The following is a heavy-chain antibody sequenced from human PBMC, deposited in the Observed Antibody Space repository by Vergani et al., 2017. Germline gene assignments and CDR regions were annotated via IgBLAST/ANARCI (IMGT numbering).Heavy chain of an antibody. CDR1: GGSISSYY. CDR2: IYYSGST. D-gene: IGHD4-17*01. J-gene: IGHJ4*02. Sequence: QVQLQESGPGLVKPSETLSLTCTVSGGSISSYYWSWIRQPPGKGLEWIGYIYYSGSTNYNPSLKSRVTISVDTSKNQFSRKLSSVTAADTAVYYCARLRDDYGDRIYFDYWGQGTLVTVSS. CDR3: ARLRDDYGDRIYFDY. V-gene: IGHV4-59*08.